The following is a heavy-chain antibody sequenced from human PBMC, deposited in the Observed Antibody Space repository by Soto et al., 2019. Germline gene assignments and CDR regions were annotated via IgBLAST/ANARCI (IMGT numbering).Heavy chain of an antibody. J-gene: IGHJ4*02. CDR3: NTVRDDLRY. Sequence: EVHLVESGGGLVKPGGSLRLSCAVSGFTFDKVWMNWVRQAPGKGLEWVGRIKSKTDGGTTDYAAPVKGRFTISRDDSKHMLYLQRNSLKTEDTGMYFCNTVRDDLRYWGQGTLVTVSS. D-gene: IGHD5-12*01. CDR2: IKSKTDGGTT. CDR1: GFTFDKVW. V-gene: IGHV3-15*07.